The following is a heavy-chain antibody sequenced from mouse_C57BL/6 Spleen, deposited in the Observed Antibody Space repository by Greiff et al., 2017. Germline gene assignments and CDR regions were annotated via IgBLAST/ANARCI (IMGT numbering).Heavy chain of an antibody. J-gene: IGHJ4*01. Sequence: VQLQQPGAELVKPGASVKLSCKASGYTFTSYWMHWVKQRPGQGLEWMGMIHPSSGSTNYNEKFNSKATLTVDKSSSTAYIQLSSLTSEYSAVYYCAQLGRGDYWGQGTSVTVSS. CDR3: AQLGRGDY. CDR2: IHPSSGST. D-gene: IGHD4-1*02. V-gene: IGHV1-64*01. CDR1: GYTFTSYW.